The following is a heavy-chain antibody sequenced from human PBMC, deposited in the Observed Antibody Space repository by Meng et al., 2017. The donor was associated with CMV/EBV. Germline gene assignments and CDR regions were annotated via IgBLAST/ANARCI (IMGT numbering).Heavy chain of an antibody. CDR3: AKVTLGYCSSTSCYPWFDP. Sequence: GESLKISCAASGFTFSSYAMSWVRQAPGKGLEWVSAISGSGGSSYYADSLKGRFTISRDNSKNTLYLQMNSLRAEDTAVYYCAKVTLGYCSSTSCYPWFDPWGQGTLVTVSS. CDR1: GFTFSSYA. D-gene: IGHD2-2*01. J-gene: IGHJ5*02. V-gene: IGHV3-23*01. CDR2: ISGSGGSS.